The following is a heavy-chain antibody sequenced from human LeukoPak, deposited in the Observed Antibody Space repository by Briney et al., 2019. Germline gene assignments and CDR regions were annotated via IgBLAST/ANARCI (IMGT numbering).Heavy chain of an antibody. V-gene: IGHV3-48*01. D-gene: IGHD2-2*01. Sequence: GGSLRLSCAASGFTASSYSMNWVRQAPGKGLEWVSYISSSSSTIYYADSVKGRFTISRDNAKNSLYLQMNSLRAEDTAVYYCARDSYQLLDNWFDPWGQGTLVTVSS. J-gene: IGHJ5*02. CDR3: ARDSYQLLDNWFDP. CDR2: ISSSSSTI. CDR1: GFTASSYS.